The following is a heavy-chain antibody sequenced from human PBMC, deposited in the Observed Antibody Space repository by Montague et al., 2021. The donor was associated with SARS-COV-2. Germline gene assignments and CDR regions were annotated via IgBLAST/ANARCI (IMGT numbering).Heavy chain of an antibody. Sequence: SETLSLTCTVSGYSISTYYWSWIRQPPGKGLEWIGYIYYNGYTNXNPSLKSRVTISLDTSKNRFSLRVTSVTAADTAGYYCARDVRYYYDQWGQGILVTVSS. CDR2: IYYNGYT. CDR3: ARDVRYYYDQ. J-gene: IGHJ4*02. V-gene: IGHV4-59*01. D-gene: IGHD3-10*01. CDR1: GYSISTYY.